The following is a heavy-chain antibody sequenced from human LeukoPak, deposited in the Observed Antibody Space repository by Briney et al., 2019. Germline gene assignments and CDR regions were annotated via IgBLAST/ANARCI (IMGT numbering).Heavy chain of an antibody. CDR2: IWYDGSNK. J-gene: IGHJ4*02. CDR1: GFTFSSYG. D-gene: IGHD3-22*01. Sequence: GGSLRLSCAASGFTFSSYGMHWVRQAPGKGLEWVAVIWYDGSNKYYADSVKGRFTISRGNSKNTLYLQMNSLRAEDTAVYYCARDLSYDSSGLSYWGQGTLVTVSS. CDR3: ARDLSYDSSGLSY. V-gene: IGHV3-33*01.